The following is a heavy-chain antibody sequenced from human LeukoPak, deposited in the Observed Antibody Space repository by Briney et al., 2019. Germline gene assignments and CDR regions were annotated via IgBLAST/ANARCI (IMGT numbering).Heavy chain of an antibody. CDR3: ASAAGWESAY. CDR2: INQDGSEK. J-gene: IGHJ4*02. V-gene: IGHV3-7*01. D-gene: IGHD1-26*01. CDR1: WSTFDSHY. Sequence: GGSLRFSCAASWSTFDSHYVTWVRQTPEKGLEWVANINQDGSEKNYVDSVKGRFTISRDNAKKSLYLQMNSLRAEDTAVYYCASAAGWESAYWGQGTLVTVSS.